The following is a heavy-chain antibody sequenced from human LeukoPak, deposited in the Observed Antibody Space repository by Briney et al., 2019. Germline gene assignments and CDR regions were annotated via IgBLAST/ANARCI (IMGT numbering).Heavy chain of an antibody. D-gene: IGHD3-9*01. J-gene: IGHJ4*02. CDR3: AKWGDYDILTGYYDPDY. V-gene: IGHV3-23*01. CDR2: ISGRDDST. Sequence: GRSLRLSCAASGFTVTNYAMYWVRQAPGKGLEWVSAISGRDDSTYYADSVKGRFTISRDTSKNTLFLQMNSLRAEDTAVYYCAKWGDYDILTGYYDPDYWGQGTLVTVSS. CDR1: GFTVTNYA.